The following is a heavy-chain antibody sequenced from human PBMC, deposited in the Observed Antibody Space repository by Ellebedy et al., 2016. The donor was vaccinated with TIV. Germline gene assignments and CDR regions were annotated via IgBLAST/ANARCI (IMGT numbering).Heavy chain of an antibody. CDR3: ARAEYYYESSGYFDS. D-gene: IGHD3-22*01. CDR1: GFTFRDFT. V-gene: IGHV3-21*01. Sequence: GESLKISCVASGFTFRDFTMNWVRQAPGKGLEWVSSISTSSDFIYYADSVKGRFTISRDNAGNSLYLDMDSLRAEDTAVYYCARAEYYYESSGYFDSWGLGTPVTVSS. CDR2: ISTSSDFI. J-gene: IGHJ4*02.